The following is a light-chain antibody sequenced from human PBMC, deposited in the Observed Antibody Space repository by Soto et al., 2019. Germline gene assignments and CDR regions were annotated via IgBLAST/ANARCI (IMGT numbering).Light chain of an antibody. CDR2: GAS. J-gene: IGKJ1*01. Sequence: EIVLTQSPGTLYLSPGERATLSCRASQSVSSSYLAWYQQKPGQAPRLLLYGASSRATGIPDRFRGSGSGTDFTLTISRLEPEYFAVYYCQQYGISPWTFGQGTKVEIK. CDR1: QSVSSSY. CDR3: QQYGISPWT. V-gene: IGKV3-20*01.